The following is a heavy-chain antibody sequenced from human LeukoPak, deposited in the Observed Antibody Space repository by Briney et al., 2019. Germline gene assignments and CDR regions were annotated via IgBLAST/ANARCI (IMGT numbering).Heavy chain of an antibody. CDR1: GFSFSTHA. J-gene: IGHJ4*02. V-gene: IGHV3-23*01. CDR2: ISSSGGNT. CDR3: ARRIYYFDC. Sequence: GGSLRPSCAASGFSFSTHAMSWVRQAPGKGLEWVSFISSSGGNTYYADSVKGRITISRDNSKNTLYLQMNSLRAEDTAVYYCARRIYYFDCWGQGTLVTVSS. D-gene: IGHD2-15*01.